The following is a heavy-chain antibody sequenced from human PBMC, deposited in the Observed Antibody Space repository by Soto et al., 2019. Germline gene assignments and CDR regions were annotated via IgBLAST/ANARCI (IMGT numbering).Heavy chain of an antibody. J-gene: IGHJ4*02. D-gene: IGHD3-3*01. CDR1: GYDFAGYW. CDR2: IYPSDSDT. Sequence: GESLKISCQGSGYDFAGYWIAWVRQMPGKGLELMGIIYPSDSDTRYRPSFQGQVTISADKSISSAYLQWSSLRASDTAMYYCARGGVSTRTFDYWGQGTPVTVSS. CDR3: ARGGVSTRTFDY. V-gene: IGHV5-51*01.